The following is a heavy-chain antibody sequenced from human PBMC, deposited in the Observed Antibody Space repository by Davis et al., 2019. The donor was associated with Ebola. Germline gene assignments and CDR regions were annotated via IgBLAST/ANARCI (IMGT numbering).Heavy chain of an antibody. D-gene: IGHD7-27*01. CDR1: GYIFTTYG. V-gene: IGHV5-51*01. CDR2: IYPGDSDT. J-gene: IGHJ3*02. Sequence: GESLKISCKGSGYIFTTYGIGWVRQMPGKGLEWMGIIYPGDSDTRYSPSYQGQVTISADKSTKTAFLQWSSLKASDTGIYYCASLRRTITGMDDSFDIWGQGTMVTVSS. CDR3: ASLRRTITGMDDSFDI.